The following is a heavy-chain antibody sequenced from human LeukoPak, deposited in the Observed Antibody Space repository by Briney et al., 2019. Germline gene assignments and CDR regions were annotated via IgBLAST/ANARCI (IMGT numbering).Heavy chain of an antibody. D-gene: IGHD6-19*01. Sequence: KASGTLSLTCAVSGGSISGSNWWSWVRQPPGKGLEWIGEIYHSGSTNYNPSLKSRVTISVDKSKNQFSLKLSSVTAADTAVYYCARRGAVGTYLEYWGQGTLVTVSS. J-gene: IGHJ4*02. CDR1: GGSISGSNW. CDR2: IYHSGST. V-gene: IGHV4-4*02. CDR3: ARRGAVGTYLEY.